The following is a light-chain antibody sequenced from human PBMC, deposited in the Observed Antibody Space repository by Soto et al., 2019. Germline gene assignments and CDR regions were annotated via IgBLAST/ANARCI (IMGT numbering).Light chain of an antibody. CDR3: QQRSTWPPFS. Sequence: EIVLTQSPGTLSLSPGERATLCFRASQSVSSSYLAWYQKKPGQAHRLLIYDASNRANGIPVRFSGSGSGTDFTLTISSLEPEDFAVYYCQQRSTWPPFSFGPGTKVDI. CDR1: QSVSSSY. V-gene: IGKV3D-20*02. CDR2: DAS. J-gene: IGKJ3*01.